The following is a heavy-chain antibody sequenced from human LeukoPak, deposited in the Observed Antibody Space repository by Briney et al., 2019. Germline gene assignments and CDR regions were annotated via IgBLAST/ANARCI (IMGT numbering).Heavy chain of an antibody. CDR2: INPNSGGT. CDR1: GGSFSDYS. J-gene: IGHJ4*02. V-gene: IGHV1-2*02. CDR3: APTSALYYYFDY. D-gene: IGHD3-16*01. Sequence: ASVKVSCKATGGSFSDYSISWVRQAPGQGLEWIGWINPNSGGTNYAQKFQGRVTMTRDTSISTAYLELIRLRSDDTAVYYCAPTSALYYYFDYWGQGTLVTVSS.